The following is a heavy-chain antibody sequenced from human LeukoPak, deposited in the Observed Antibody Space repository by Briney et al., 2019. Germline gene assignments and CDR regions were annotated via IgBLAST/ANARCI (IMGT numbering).Heavy chain of an antibody. CDR1: GFPLSNFW. V-gene: IGHV3-74*01. CDR3: TRDWRNMAFDY. Sequence: GGSLRLSCTASGFPLSNFWMHWVRQVPGKGLVWVSRIISDGTTTSYADSMKGRFTISRDNAKNTLYLQMNSLRAEDTAVYYCTRDWRNMAFDYWGQGTLVTVSS. CDR2: IISDGTTT. J-gene: IGHJ4*02. D-gene: IGHD2/OR15-2a*01.